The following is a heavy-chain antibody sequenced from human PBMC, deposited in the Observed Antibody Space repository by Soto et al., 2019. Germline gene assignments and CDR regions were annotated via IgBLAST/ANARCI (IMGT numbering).Heavy chain of an antibody. J-gene: IGHJ4*02. V-gene: IGHV4-39*01. CDR3: ARLSPFFDS. CDR1: GGSVSSRSYY. CDR2: INYSRSI. Sequence: PTETLSLTCTVSGGSVSSRSYYWGWIRQPPGKGLEWIASINYSRSIYYNPSLRGRVTISIDTSKNQFSLKLTSVTAADSAIYYCARLSPFFDSWGQGTLVTVSS.